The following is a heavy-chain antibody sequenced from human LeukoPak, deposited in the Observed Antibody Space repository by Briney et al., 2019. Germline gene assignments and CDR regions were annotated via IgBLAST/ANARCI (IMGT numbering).Heavy chain of an antibody. Sequence: GGSLRLSCAASGFTFSSYEMNWVRQAPGKGLEWVSYISSSGSTICYADSVKGRFTISRDNAKNSLCLQMNSLRAEDTAVYYCAELGITMIGGVWGKGTTVTISS. V-gene: IGHV3-48*03. CDR1: GFTFSSYE. CDR3: AELGITMIGGV. D-gene: IGHD3-10*02. J-gene: IGHJ6*04. CDR2: ISSSGSTI.